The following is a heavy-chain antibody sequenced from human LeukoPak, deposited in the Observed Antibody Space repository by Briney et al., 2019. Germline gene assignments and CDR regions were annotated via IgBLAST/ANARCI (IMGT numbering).Heavy chain of an antibody. CDR2: INAGNGNT. D-gene: IGHD1-20*01. CDR1: GYTFTSYA. J-gene: IGHJ6*02. Sequence: ASVKVSCKASGYTFTSYAMHWVRQAPGQRLEWMGWINAGNGNTKYSQKFQGRVTITGDTSAITAYMELSSLRSEDTAVYYCARTPEYNWNPPYYYYGMDVWGQGTTVTVSS. V-gene: IGHV1-3*01. CDR3: ARTPEYNWNPPYYYYGMDV.